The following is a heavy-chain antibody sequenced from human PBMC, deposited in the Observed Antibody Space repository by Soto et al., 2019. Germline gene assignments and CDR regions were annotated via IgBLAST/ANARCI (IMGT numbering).Heavy chain of an antibody. D-gene: IGHD6-19*01. CDR1: GFTFTSSA. J-gene: IGHJ3*02. Sequence: SVKVSCKASGFTFTSSAVQWVRQARGQRLEWIGWIVVGSGNTNYAQKFQERVTITRDMSTSTAYMELSSLRSEDTAVYYCAADGQWLADDAFDIWGQGTMVTVS. V-gene: IGHV1-58*01. CDR2: IVVGSGNT. CDR3: AADGQWLADDAFDI.